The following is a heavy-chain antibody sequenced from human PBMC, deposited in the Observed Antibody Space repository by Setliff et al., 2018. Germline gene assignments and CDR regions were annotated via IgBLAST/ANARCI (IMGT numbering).Heavy chain of an antibody. Sequence: PTLVNPTQTLTLTCTFSGFSLSTSGMCVSWIRQPPGKALEWLARIDWDDDKYYSTSLKTRLTISTDTSKHQVVLTMTNMDPVDTATYYCARTILWFGEFPRYYYYYMDVWGKGTTVTVSS. D-gene: IGHD3-10*01. CDR2: IDWDDDK. CDR3: ARTILWFGEFPRYYYYYMDV. CDR1: GFSLSTSGMC. J-gene: IGHJ6*03. V-gene: IGHV2-70*11.